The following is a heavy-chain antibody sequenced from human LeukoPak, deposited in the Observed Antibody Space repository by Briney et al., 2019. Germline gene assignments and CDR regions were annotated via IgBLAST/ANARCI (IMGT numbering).Heavy chain of an antibody. Sequence: GGSLRLSCAASGFTFSSYSMNWVRQAPGKGLEWVSSISSSSSYIYYADSVEGRFTISRDNAKNSLYLQMNSLRAEDTAVYYCARDSVTTVTTGGSDYWGQGTLVTVSS. V-gene: IGHV3-21*01. CDR3: ARDSVTTVTTGGSDY. D-gene: IGHD4-17*01. J-gene: IGHJ4*02. CDR2: ISSSSSYI. CDR1: GFTFSSYS.